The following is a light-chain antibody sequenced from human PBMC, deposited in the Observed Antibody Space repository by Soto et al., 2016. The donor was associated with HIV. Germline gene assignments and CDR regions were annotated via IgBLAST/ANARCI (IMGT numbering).Light chain of an antibody. V-gene: IGLV3-21*03. Sequence: SYELTQPPSVSAAPGKTATITCAGDNIGNKAVHWYQQKPGQAPVLVVFDDTRRPSGIPERFSGSNSGNTATLIISRVEVGDEADFYCQVWDRNTDHRVFGGGTKLTVL. J-gene: IGLJ2*01. CDR3: QVWDRNTDHRV. CDR1: NIGNKA. CDR2: DDT.